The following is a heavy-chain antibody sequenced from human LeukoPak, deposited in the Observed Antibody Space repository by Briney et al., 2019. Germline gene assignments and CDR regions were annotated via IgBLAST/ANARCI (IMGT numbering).Heavy chain of an antibody. D-gene: IGHD6-25*01. CDR1: GDSIRGYY. J-gene: IGHJ5*02. V-gene: IGHV4-59*01. CDR3: ARGGASSEWFDP. CDR2: IHSSGTT. Sequence: PSETLSLTCTVSGDSIRGYYWSWIRQPPGKGLEWIAFIHSSGTTNYNPSLKSRVSISVGTSYNQFSLNVNSVTAADTAVYYCARGGASSEWFDPWGQGTRVTVSS.